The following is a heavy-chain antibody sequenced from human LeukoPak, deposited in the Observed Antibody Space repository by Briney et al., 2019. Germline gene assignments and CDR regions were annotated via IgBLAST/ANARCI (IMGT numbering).Heavy chain of an antibody. J-gene: IGHJ6*02. Sequence: SQTLSLTCTVSGGSISSGGYYWSRIRQHPGKGLEWIGYIYYSGSTYYNPSLKSRVTISVDTSKNQFSLKLSSVTAADTAVYYCARMGIPAAIHYYYGMDVWGQGTTVTVSS. CDR1: GGSISSGGYY. V-gene: IGHV4-31*03. CDR2: IYYSGST. CDR3: ARMGIPAAIHYYYGMDV. D-gene: IGHD2-2*01.